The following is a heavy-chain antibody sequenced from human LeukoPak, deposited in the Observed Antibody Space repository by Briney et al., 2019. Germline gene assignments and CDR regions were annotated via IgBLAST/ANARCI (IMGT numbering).Heavy chain of an antibody. D-gene: IGHD6-13*01. Sequence: GASLRLSCAASGSTFSIYRMSWVRQAPGQGLEWVANIKKDGSEKYYEDSVKGRFTISRDNAKNSLYLQMNSLRAEDTAVYYCARDRIEQQRTRGRSTNYYSYFYMDVWGKGTTVTVSS. CDR2: IKKDGSEK. CDR1: GSTFSIYR. V-gene: IGHV3-7*01. J-gene: IGHJ6*03. CDR3: ARDRIEQQRTRGRSTNYYSYFYMDV.